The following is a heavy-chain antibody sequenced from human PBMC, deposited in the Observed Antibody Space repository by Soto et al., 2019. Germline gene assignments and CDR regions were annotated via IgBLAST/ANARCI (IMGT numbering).Heavy chain of an antibody. CDR3: AWDSSSDSYYSGMDV. CDR2: ISYDVGNK. V-gene: IGHV3-30*03. Sequence: QVQLVESGGGVVQPGRSLRLSCAASGFTFSSYGMHWVRQAPGKGLEWVAVISYDVGNKYYADSVKGRFTISRDNSKNTLYLQMNSLRAEDTAVYYCAWDSSSDSYYSGMDVWGQGTTVTVSS. CDR1: GFTFSSYG. J-gene: IGHJ6*02. D-gene: IGHD6-6*01.